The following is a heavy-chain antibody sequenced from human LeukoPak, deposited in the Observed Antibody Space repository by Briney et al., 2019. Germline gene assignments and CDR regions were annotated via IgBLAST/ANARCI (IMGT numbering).Heavy chain of an antibody. Sequence: SQTLSLTCTVCGGSISSGSYYWSWIRQPAGKGLEWIGRIYTSGSTNYNPSLKSRVTISVDTSKNQFSLKLSSVTAADTAVYYSASTLVVPAATNWFDPWGQGTLVTVSS. J-gene: IGHJ5*02. CDR1: GGSISSGSYY. CDR3: ASTLVVPAATNWFDP. V-gene: IGHV4-61*02. CDR2: IYTSGST. D-gene: IGHD2-2*01.